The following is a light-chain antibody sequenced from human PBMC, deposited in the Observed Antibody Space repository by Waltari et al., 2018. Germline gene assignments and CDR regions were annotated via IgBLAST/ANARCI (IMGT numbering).Light chain of an antibody. V-gene: IGKV1-5*01. CDR1: QSISSW. J-gene: IGKJ1*01. CDR2: DAS. CDR3: QQYNTYPWT. Sequence: DIQMTQSPSTVSASVGDRVTITCRASQSISSWLAWYQQKPGKAPKLLIYDASSLESGVPSRFSGRGSGTEFTLTISSLQPDDFAAYYCQQYNTYPWTFG.